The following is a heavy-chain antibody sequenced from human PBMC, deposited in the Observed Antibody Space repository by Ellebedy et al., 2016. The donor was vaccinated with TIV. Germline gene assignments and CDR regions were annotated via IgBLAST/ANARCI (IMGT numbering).Heavy chain of an antibody. D-gene: IGHD5-18*01. CDR2: IKSKTDGGTT. J-gene: IGHJ4*02. V-gene: IGHV3-15*01. CDR1: GFTFSNAW. Sequence: GESLKISXAASGFTFSNAWMSWVRQAPGKGLEWVGRIKSKTDGGTTDYAAPVKGRFTISRNDSKNTLYLQMNSLKTEDTAVYYCTTERDSYGFGWGQGTLVTVSS. CDR3: TTERDSYGFG.